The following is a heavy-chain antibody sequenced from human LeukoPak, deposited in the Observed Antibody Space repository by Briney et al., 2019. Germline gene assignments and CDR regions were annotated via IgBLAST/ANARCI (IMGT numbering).Heavy chain of an antibody. J-gene: IGHJ6*03. CDR2: IIPIFGTA. V-gene: IGHV1-69*01. Sequence: GSSVKVSCKASGGTFSSYAISWMRQAPGQGLEWMGGIIPIFGTANYAQKFQGRVTITADESTSTAYMELSSLRSEDTAVYYCARERGYCSSTSCYRGYMDVWGKGTTVTVSS. D-gene: IGHD2-2*01. CDR3: ARERGYCSSTSCYRGYMDV. CDR1: GGTFSSYA.